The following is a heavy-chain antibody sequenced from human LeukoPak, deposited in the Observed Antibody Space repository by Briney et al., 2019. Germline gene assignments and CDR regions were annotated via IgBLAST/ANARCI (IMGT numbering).Heavy chain of an antibody. CDR2: ISSSGSTI. V-gene: IGHV3-48*03. D-gene: IGHD3-3*01. J-gene: IGHJ4*02. CDR1: GFTFSSYE. CDR3: ARPNHFWSGYHYYFDY. Sequence: QPGGSLRLSCAASGFTFSSYEMNWVRQAPGKGLEWVSYISSSGSTIYYADSVKGRFTISRDNAKNSLYLQMNSLRAEDTAVYYCARPNHFWSGYHYYFDYWGQGTLVTVSS.